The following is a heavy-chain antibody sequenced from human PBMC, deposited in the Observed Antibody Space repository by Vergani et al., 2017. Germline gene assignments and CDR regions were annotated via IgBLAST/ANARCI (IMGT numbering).Heavy chain of an antibody. Sequence: QVQLVQSGAEVKKPGSSVKVSCKASGGTFSSYAISWVRQAPGQGLEWMGGSIPIFGTANYAQKFQGRVTITADESTSTAYMELSSLRSEDTAVYYCARFXELSTVTTEDAFDIWGQGSMVTVSS. D-gene: IGHD4-17*01. CDR2: SIPIFGTA. V-gene: IGHV1-69*12. J-gene: IGHJ3*02. CDR3: ARFXELSTVTTEDAFDI. CDR1: GGTFSSYA.